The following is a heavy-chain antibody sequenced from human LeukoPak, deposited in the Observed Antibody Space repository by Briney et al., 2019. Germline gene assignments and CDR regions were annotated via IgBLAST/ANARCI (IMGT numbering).Heavy chain of an antibody. V-gene: IGHV3-33*06. CDR1: GFTFSSYA. J-gene: IGHJ4*02. CDR3: AKFEDDSSGYYYFHY. D-gene: IGHD3-22*01. CDR2: IWYDGSNK. Sequence: GGSLRLSCAASGFTFSSYAMSWVRQAPGKGLEWVAVIWYDGSNKYYADSVKGRFTISRDNSKNTLYLQMNSLRAEDTAVYYCAKFEDDSSGYYYFHYWGQGTLVTVSS.